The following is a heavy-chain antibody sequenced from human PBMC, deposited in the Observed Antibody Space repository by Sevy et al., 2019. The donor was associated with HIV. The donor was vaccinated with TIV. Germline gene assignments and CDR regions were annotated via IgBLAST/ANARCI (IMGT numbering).Heavy chain of an antibody. D-gene: IGHD3-16*01. Sequence: GESLKISCQSSGYKFSDYWIAWVRQMPGKGLEWMGIIYPGDSDTSYSPYLQGQVTISVDKSISTAYLEWSSLKASDTAIYYCARGARGTLPSYYYYGLNIWGQGTTVTVSS. CDR2: IYPGDSDT. J-gene: IGHJ6*02. CDR1: GYKFSDYW. CDR3: ARGARGTLPSYYYYGLNI. V-gene: IGHV5-51*01.